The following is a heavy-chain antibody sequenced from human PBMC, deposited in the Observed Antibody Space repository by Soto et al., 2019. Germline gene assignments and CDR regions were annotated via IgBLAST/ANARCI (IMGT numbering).Heavy chain of an antibody. D-gene: IGHD3-10*01. CDR1: DFDFSSYG. CDR2: SSYDGRET. J-gene: IGHJ4*02. Sequence: GGSLRLSCAASDFDFSSYGIHWVRQAPGKGLEWVAASSYDGRETFYADSAKGRFTVSKEMSKNTAFLQMNALRHEDTAVYFCARDSGWPIITFDNWGQGTPVTVSS. CDR3: ARDSGWPIITFDN. V-gene: IGHV3-30*03.